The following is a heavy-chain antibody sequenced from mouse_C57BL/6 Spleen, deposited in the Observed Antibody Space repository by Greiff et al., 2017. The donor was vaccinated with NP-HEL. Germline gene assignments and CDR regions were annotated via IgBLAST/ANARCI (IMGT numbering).Heavy chain of an antibody. CDR2: FRNIANGYTT. D-gene: IGHD1-1*01. CDR3: ARDPIYGSSRWYFDV. J-gene: IGHJ1*03. V-gene: IGHV7-3*01. CDR1: GFTFPDYY. Sequence: EVMLVESGGGLVQPGGSLSLSCAASGFTFPDYYMSWVRQPPWKALEWLGFFRNIANGYTTEYSASVKGRFTISRDNSQSILYLQMNALRAEDSATYYCARDPIYGSSRWYFDVWGTGTTVTVSS.